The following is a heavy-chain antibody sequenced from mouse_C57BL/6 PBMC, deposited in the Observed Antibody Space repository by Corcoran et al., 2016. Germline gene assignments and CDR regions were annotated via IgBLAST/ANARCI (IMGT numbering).Heavy chain of an antibody. J-gene: IGHJ4*01. V-gene: IGHV8-12*01. D-gene: IGHD1-1*01. CDR3: ARIYYYGSSYLEY. CDR2: IYWDDDK. Sequence: QVTLKESGPGILQSSQTLSLTCSFSGFSLSTSGMGVSWIRQPSGKGLEWLAHIYWDDDKRYNPSLKSRLTISKDTSRNQVFLKITSVDTADTATYYCARIYYYGSSYLEYWGQGTSVTVSS. CDR1: GFSLSTSGMG.